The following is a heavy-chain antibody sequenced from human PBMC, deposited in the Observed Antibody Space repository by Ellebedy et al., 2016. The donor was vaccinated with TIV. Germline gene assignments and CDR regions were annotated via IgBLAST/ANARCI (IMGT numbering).Heavy chain of an antibody. CDR3: TTAGGYIVATFSLGVKFDY. CDR2: ISSSSHTI. Sequence: PGGSLRLSCAASGFTLSSYSMNWVRQAPGRGLEWVSYISSSSHTIYYADSVKGRFTISRDNATNSLYLQMNSLKTEDTAVYYCTTAGGYIVATFSLGVKFDYWGQGTLVTVSS. CDR1: GFTLSSYS. J-gene: IGHJ4*02. D-gene: IGHD5-12*01. V-gene: IGHV3-48*01.